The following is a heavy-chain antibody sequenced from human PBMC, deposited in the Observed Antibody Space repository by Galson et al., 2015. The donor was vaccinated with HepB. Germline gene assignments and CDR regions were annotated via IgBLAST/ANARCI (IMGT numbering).Heavy chain of an antibody. J-gene: IGHJ5*02. V-gene: IGHV1-8*01. CDR2: MNPRSGHT. CDR1: GYTFTYND. CDR3: ARGHYGA. Sequence: SVKVSCKASGYTFTYNDINWVRQATGQRLEWMGLMNPRSGHTEYAQKFQGRVTMTSNTAISTAYMELTSLRSEDTAVYYCARGHYGAWGQGTLSSSP. D-gene: IGHD3-10*01.